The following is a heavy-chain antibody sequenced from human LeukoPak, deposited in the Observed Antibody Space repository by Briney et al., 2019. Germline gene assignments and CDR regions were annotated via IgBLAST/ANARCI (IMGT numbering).Heavy chain of an antibody. CDR2: IYHSGST. Sequence: SETLSLTCTVSGYSISSGYYWGWIRQPPGKGLEWIGSIYHSGSTYYNPSLKSRVTISVDTSKNQFSLKLSSVTAADTAVYYCARFGSGWHYFDYWGQGTLVTVSS. CDR3: ARFGSGWHYFDY. J-gene: IGHJ4*02. CDR1: GYSISSGYY. V-gene: IGHV4-38-2*02. D-gene: IGHD6-19*01.